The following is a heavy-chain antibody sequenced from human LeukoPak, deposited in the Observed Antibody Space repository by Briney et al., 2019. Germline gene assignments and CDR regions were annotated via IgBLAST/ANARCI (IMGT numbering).Heavy chain of an antibody. V-gene: IGHV4-4*02. J-gene: IGHJ4*02. D-gene: IGHD6-19*01. CDR2: IYHSGST. Sequence: SETLSLTCTVSGGSISSSNWWSWVRQPPGKGLEWIGEIYHSGSTYYNPSLKSRVTISVDTSKNQFSLKLSSVTAADTAVYYCARAKQWLVPRNNFDYWGQGTLVTVSS. CDR1: GGSISSSNW. CDR3: ARAKQWLVPRNNFDY.